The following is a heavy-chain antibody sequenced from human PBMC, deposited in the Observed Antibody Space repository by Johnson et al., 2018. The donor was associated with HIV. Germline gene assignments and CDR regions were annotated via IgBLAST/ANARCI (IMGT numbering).Heavy chain of an antibody. Sequence: VQLVESGGGVVPPGRSLRLSCAASGFTFDDYAMHWVRQAPGKGLEWVSGISWNSGSIGYADSVKGRFTISRDNSKNTLYLQMNSLRAEDTAVYHCARDRIVGADYDAFDIWGQGTMVTVSS. D-gene: IGHD1-26*01. V-gene: IGHV3-9*01. CDR1: GFTFDDYA. J-gene: IGHJ3*02. CDR3: ARDRIVGADYDAFDI. CDR2: ISWNSGSI.